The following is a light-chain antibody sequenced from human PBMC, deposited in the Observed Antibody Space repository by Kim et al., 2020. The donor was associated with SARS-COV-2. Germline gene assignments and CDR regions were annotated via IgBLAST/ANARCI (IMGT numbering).Light chain of an antibody. CDR1: SNNVGNQG. J-gene: IGLJ3*02. V-gene: IGLV10-54*01. Sequence: QAGLTQPPSVSKDLRQTATLTCTGNSNNVGNQGAAWLQQHQGHPPKVLFYRNNKRPSGISERLSASRSGNTASLTITGLQPEDEADYYCSAWDRSLRGWVFGGGTQLTVL. CDR2: RNN. CDR3: SAWDRSLRGWV.